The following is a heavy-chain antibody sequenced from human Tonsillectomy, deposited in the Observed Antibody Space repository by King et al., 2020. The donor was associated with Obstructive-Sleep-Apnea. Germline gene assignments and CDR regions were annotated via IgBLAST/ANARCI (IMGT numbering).Heavy chain of an antibody. Sequence: QLVQSGAEVKKPGASVKVSCKASGYTFTSYDINWVRQATGQGPEWMGWMNPNSGNTSYAQKFQGRVTMTKNTPITTAYMELTSRTFEDTAVYYCARGLRGGWFDPWGLGTLVTISS. CDR2: MNPNSGNT. J-gene: IGHJ5*02. CDR3: ARGLRGGWFDP. CDR1: GYTFTSYD. V-gene: IGHV1-8*01. D-gene: IGHD3-10*01.